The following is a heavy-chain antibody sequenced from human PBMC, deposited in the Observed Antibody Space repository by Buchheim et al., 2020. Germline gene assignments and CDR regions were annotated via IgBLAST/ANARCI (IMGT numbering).Heavy chain of an antibody. CDR3: ARKSRDKLGTPDY. J-gene: IGHJ4*02. Sequence: EVQLVESGGRLVQPGGSLRLSCAASGFTFSNYEMSWVRQAPGKGLEWISYISSSDFTIYYADSVKGRFIISSDNAKKSVHLQMNSLRAEDTAVYYCARKSRDKLGTPDYWGQGTL. V-gene: IGHV3-48*03. CDR2: ISSSDFTI. CDR1: GFTFSNYE. D-gene: IGHD7-27*01.